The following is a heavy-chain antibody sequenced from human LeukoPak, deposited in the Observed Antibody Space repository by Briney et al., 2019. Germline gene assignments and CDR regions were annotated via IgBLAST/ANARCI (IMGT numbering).Heavy chain of an antibody. D-gene: IGHD6-13*01. J-gene: IGHJ4*02. V-gene: IGHV4-34*01. CDR1: GGSFSVYY. CDR3: ARVRSLRYSSSWYDPENYFDY. CDR2: INHSGST. Sequence: SETLSLTCAVYGGSFSVYYWSWIRQPPGKGLEWIGEINHSGSTNYNPSLKSRVTISVDTSKNQFSLKLSSVTAADTAVYYCARVRSLRYSSSWYDPENYFDYWGQGTLVTVYS.